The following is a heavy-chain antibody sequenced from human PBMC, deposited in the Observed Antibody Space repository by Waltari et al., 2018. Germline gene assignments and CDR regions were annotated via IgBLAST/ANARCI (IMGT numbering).Heavy chain of an antibody. CDR3: ARDRGGSTGYYYYYMDV. D-gene: IGHD1-26*01. V-gene: IGHV1-69*04. Sequence: QVQLVQSGAEVKKPGSSVKVSCKASGGTFSSYAISWVRQAPGQGLEWMGGIIPILGIANYAQKFQGRVTITADESTSTAYMELSSLRSEDTAVYYCARDRGGSTGYYYYYMDVWGKGTTVTVSS. CDR2: IIPILGIA. J-gene: IGHJ6*03. CDR1: GGTFSSYA.